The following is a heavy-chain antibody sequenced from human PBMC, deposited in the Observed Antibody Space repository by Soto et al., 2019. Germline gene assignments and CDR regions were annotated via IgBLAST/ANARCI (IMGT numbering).Heavy chain of an antibody. CDR2: IYYSGST. V-gene: IGHV4-59*08. CDR3: VRFWPPPYSDALTDYTDAFDY. CDR1: DSISTYY. D-gene: IGHD3-9*01. J-gene: IGHJ4*02. Sequence: SETLSLTCTVDSISTYYWSWIRQPPGRGLEWFGYIYYSGSTNYNPSLKSRVTISVDTSKNQFSLKLSSVTAADTAVYYCVRFWPPPYSDALTDYTDAFDYWGQGTLVTVSS.